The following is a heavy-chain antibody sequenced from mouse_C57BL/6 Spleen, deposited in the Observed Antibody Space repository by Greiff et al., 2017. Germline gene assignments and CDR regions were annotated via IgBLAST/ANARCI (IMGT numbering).Heavy chain of an antibody. CDR2: IDPEDGEP. CDR1: GFNIKDYY. J-gene: IGHJ4*01. CDR3: ARGVTTRGSMDY. V-gene: IGHV14-2*01. Sequence: VQLQQSGAELVKPGASVKLSCTASGFNIKDYYMHWVKQRTEQGLEWIGRIDPEDGEPKYAPKFQGKATITADTSSNTAYLQLSSLTSEDTAVYYCARGVTTRGSMDYWGQGTSVTVSS. D-gene: IGHD2-1*01.